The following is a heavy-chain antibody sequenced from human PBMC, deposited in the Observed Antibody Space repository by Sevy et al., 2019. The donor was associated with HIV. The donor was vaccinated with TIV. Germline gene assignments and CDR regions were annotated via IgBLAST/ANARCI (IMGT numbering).Heavy chain of an antibody. CDR1: GFIFNSYW. J-gene: IGHJ4*02. V-gene: IGHV3-7*01. CDR2: IKQDGSEK. CDR3: ARDYS. Sequence: GGSLRLSCGASGFIFNSYWMTWVRQAPGKGLEWVANIKQDGSEKYYVDSMKGRFTISRDNVKNSVHLQMSSLRVEDTAMYYCARDYSWGQGTQVTVSS.